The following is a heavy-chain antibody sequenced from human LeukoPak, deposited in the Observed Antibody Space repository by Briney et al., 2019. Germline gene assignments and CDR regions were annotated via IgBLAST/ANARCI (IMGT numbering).Heavy chain of an antibody. CDR2: IYYSGST. V-gene: IGHV4-59*01. D-gene: IGHD5-18*01. Sequence: SETLSLTCTVSGGSISSYYWSWIRQPPGKGLEWIGYIYYSGSTNYNPSLKSRVTISVDTSKNQFSLKLSSVTAADTAVYYCAREVARGYSYGNSFDIWGQGTMVTVSS. J-gene: IGHJ3*02. CDR1: GGSISSYY. CDR3: AREVARGYSYGNSFDI.